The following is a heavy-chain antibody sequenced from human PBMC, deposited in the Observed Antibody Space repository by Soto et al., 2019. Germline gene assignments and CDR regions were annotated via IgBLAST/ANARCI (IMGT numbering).Heavy chain of an antibody. D-gene: IGHD6-19*01. CDR2: ISSSGSTI. V-gene: IGHV3-48*03. J-gene: IGHJ4*02. CDR1: GFTFSSYE. Sequence: PGGSLRLSCAASGFTFSSYEMNWVRQAPGKGLEWVSYISSSGSTIYYADSVKGRFTISRDNSKNTLYLQMNSLRAEDTAVYYCAKDRGIAVAGGYFDYWGQGTLVTVSS. CDR3: AKDRGIAVAGGYFDY.